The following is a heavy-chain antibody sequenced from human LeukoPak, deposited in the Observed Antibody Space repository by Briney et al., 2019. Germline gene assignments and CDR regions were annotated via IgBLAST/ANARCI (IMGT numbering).Heavy chain of an antibody. CDR1: GGSISSYY. V-gene: IGHV4-59*08. D-gene: IGHD6-13*01. CDR3: ARQVLAAAGEMAFDI. J-gene: IGHJ3*02. CDR2: IYYSGST. Sequence: SETLSLNCTVSGGSISSYYWIWIRQPPGKGLEWIGYIYYSGSTNYNPSLKSRVTISVDTSKNQFSLKLSSVTAADTAVYYCARQVLAAAGEMAFDIWGQGTMVTVSS.